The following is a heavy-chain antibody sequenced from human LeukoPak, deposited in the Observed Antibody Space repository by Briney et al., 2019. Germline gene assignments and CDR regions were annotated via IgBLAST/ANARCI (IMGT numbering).Heavy chain of an antibody. J-gene: IGHJ4*02. D-gene: IGHD2-15*01. CDR1: GFDFGTYA. V-gene: IGHV3-30-3*01. Sequence: GGSLRLSCVVSGFDFGTYALHWVRQPPGKGLEWMAVISYDGNNKDYADSVKGRFTVSRDNSKSTLYLQMNSLRAEDTAVYYCARDVYCSGGSCYSDYWGQGTLVTVSS. CDR2: ISYDGNNK. CDR3: ARDVYCSGGSCYSDY.